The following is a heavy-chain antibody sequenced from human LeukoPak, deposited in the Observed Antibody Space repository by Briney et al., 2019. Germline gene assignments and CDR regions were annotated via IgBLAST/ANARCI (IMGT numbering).Heavy chain of an antibody. Sequence: GGSLRLSCAASRFTVSNNYMSWVRQAPGKGLECVSVIYSGGTTYYADSVKGRFTISRDNSKNTLYLQMNSLRAEDTAVYYCVRGCSAVSCYAFDYWGQGTLVTVSS. CDR1: RFTVSNNY. J-gene: IGHJ4*02. CDR2: IYSGGTT. D-gene: IGHD2-15*01. CDR3: VRGCSAVSCYAFDY. V-gene: IGHV3-53*01.